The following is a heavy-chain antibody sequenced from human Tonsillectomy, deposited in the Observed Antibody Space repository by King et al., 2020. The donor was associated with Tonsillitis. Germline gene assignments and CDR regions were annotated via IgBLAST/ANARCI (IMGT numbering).Heavy chain of an antibody. J-gene: IGHJ2*01. V-gene: IGHV4-61*01. CDR1: GGSVSSGSYY. CDR3: ARDSHDRSRYYSGRYYDL. D-gene: IGHD3-22*01. Sequence: QLQESGPGLVKPSETLSITCTVSGGSVSSGSYYWGWIRQPPGKGLEWIGDIYYSGSTNYNPSLKSRVTISVDTSKNQFSLKLSSVTAADSAVYYCARDSHDRSRYYSGRYYDLWGRGTLVTVFS. CDR2: IYYSGST.